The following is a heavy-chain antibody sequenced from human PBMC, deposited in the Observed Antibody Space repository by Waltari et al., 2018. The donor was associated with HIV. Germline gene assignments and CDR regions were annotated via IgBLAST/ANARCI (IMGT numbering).Heavy chain of an antibody. CDR2: IYRSGTT. D-gene: IGHD3-22*01. CDR1: ASSLSRNYY. Sequence: QVLLQESGPRLVKSSETLSLTCTVSASSLSRNYYSCWLRLPPRKGLEWIGSIYRSGTTYYNPSLNTRVTISVNMSKNQYSLKLSSLTAADTAVYYCARDQDYYDSSGYTSYAFDIWGRGTMIIVSS. J-gene: IGHJ3*02. CDR3: ARDQDYYDSSGYTSYAFDI. V-gene: IGHV4-38-2*02.